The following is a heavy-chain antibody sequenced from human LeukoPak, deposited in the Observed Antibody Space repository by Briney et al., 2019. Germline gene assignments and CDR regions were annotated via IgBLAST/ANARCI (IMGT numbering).Heavy chain of an antibody. CDR3: ARGFSSGSYSRFDA. D-gene: IGHD1-26*01. Sequence: GSVKVSCKASGYTFTSYDINWVRQATGQGLEWMGWMNPNSGNTGYAQKFQGRVTMTRNTSISTAYMELSSLRSEDTAVYYCARGFSSGSYSRFDAWGQGTLVTVSS. J-gene: IGHJ5*02. V-gene: IGHV1-8*01. CDR2: MNPNSGNT. CDR1: GYTFTSYD.